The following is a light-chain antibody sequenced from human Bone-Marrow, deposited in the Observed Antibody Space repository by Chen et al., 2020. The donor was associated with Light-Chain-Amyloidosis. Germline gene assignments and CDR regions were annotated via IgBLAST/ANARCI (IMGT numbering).Light chain of an antibody. CDR1: ESLVFSHGNTY. V-gene: IGKV2-30*01. Sequence: AVLTQSPLSLPVTLGQPASICCRANESLVFSHGNTYLNWFHQRPGPPPRRLIYQVSNRDSGVPDIFSGSGSDADFTLSISRVEAEDVGTYSCMRATRWPFAFGPGTKADI. CDR3: MRATRWPFA. J-gene: IGKJ3*01. CDR2: QVS.